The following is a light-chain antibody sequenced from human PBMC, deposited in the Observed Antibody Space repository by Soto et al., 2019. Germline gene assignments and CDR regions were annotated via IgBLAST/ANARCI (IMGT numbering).Light chain of an antibody. CDR2: DVS. CDR1: SNDVGGYDY. V-gene: IGLV2-11*01. CDR3: CSYAGTYPYV. J-gene: IGLJ1*01. Sequence: QSALTQPRSVSGSPGQSVTISCTGTSNDVGGYDYVSWYQQHPGKAPKLIIYDVSKRPSGVPDRFSGSKSGNTASLTISGLQAEDEADYYCCSYAGTYPYVFGTGTKVTVL.